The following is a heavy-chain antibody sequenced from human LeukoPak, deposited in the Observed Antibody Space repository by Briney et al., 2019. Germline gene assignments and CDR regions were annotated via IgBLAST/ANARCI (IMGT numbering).Heavy chain of an antibody. J-gene: IGHJ4*02. Sequence: GGSLGLSCAASGFTFSSYWMSWVRQAPGKGLEWVANIKQDGSEKYYVDSVKGRFTISRDNAKNSLYLQMNSLRAEDTAVYYCARPYTIFGVVSLFDYWGQGTLVTVSS. CDR3: ARPYTIFGVVSLFDY. CDR2: IKQDGSEK. V-gene: IGHV3-7*01. D-gene: IGHD3-3*01. CDR1: GFTFSSYW.